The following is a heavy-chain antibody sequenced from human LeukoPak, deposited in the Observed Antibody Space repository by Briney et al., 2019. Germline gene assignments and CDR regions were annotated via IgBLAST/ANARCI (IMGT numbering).Heavy chain of an antibody. CDR1: GFTFSSYS. CDR2: ICSSSGSI. V-gene: IGHV3-48*01. Sequence: GGSLRLSCAASGFTFSSYSMNWVRQAPGKGLEWASYICSSSGSIYYADSVKGRFTISRDNAKNSLSLQMNSLRAEDTAVYYCARGGSYYNEAFDIWGQGTMVTVSS. CDR3: ARGGSYYNEAFDI. D-gene: IGHD3-10*01. J-gene: IGHJ3*02.